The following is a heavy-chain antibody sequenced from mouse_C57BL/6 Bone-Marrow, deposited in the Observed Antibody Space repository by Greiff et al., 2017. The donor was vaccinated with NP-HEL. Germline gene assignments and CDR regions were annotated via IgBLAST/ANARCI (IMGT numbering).Heavy chain of an antibody. CDR1: GYTFTNYW. CDR2: IYPGGGYT. V-gene: IGHV1-63*01. CDR3: ASVRRGWFDY. Sequence: QVQLKQSGAELVRPGTSVKMSCKASGYTFTNYWIGWAKQRPGHGLEWIGEIYPGGGYTNYNEKFKGKATLTADKSSSTAYMQFSSLTSEDSAIYYCASVRRGWFDYWGQGTTLTVSS. J-gene: IGHJ2*01.